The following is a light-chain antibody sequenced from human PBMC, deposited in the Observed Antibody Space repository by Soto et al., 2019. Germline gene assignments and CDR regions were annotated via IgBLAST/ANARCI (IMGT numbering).Light chain of an antibody. CDR3: QQYNSWPPIT. V-gene: IGKV3-15*01. CDR2: GAS. CDR1: ESVSSN. J-gene: IGKJ5*01. Sequence: IVMTPSPVTLSVSPGERATPSCRASESVSSNLAWYQQRPGQAPRLVIYGASTRATGIPARFSGGGSGTEFTLTISSLQSEDFAVYYCQQYNSWPPITVGQGTRLE.